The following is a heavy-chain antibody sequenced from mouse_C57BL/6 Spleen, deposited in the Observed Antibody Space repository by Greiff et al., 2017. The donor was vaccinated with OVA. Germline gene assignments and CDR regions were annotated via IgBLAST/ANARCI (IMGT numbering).Heavy chain of an antibody. CDR2: IYPRSGNT. V-gene: IGHV1-81*01. CDR3: ARSDITTAPYAMDY. D-gene: IGHD1-2*01. J-gene: IGHJ4*01. Sequence: QVQLQQSGAELARPGASVKLSCKASGYTFTSYGISWVKQRTGQGLEWIGEIYPRSGNTYYNEKFKGKATLTADKSSSTAYMELRSLTSEDSAVYFCARSDITTAPYAMDYWGQGTSVTVSS. CDR1: GYTFTSYG.